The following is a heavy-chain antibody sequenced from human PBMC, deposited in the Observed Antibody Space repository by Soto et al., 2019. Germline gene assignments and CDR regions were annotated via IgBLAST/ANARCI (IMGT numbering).Heavy chain of an antibody. J-gene: IGHJ4*02. CDR3: ARAPVGLETITSFDY. V-gene: IGHV4-30-4*01. Sequence: PSETLSLTCTVSGDSFSSVDFHWAWLLRPPGKDLEWIGHIYNWGSTYYRRSLESGMHMSLDATRNHCYLRLTSVTAADTAVYFCARAPVGLETITSFDYWGQG. CDR1: GDSFSSVDFH. D-gene: IGHD1-1*01. CDR2: IYNWGST.